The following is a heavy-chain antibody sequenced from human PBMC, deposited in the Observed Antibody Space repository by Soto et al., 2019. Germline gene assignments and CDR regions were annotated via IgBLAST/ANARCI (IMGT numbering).Heavy chain of an antibody. J-gene: IGHJ5*02. V-gene: IGHV1-3*05. Sequence: QVQLVQSGAEEKKPGASVKVSCKASGYTFTSHAMHWVRQAPGQRLEWMGWINAGNGNTKYSQKFQGRVTITTDTSASTAYMELSSLRSEDTAVYYCARDGIAAAGTSCFDPWGQGTLVTVSS. CDR2: INAGNGNT. CDR3: ARDGIAAAGTSCFDP. D-gene: IGHD6-13*01. CDR1: GYTFTSHA.